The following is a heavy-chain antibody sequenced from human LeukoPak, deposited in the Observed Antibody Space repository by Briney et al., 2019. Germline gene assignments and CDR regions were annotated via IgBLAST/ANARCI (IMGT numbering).Heavy chain of an antibody. J-gene: IGHJ6*02. V-gene: IGHV4-59*01. Sequence: SETLSLTCTVSGGSISSYYWSWIRQPPGKGLEWIGYIYYSGSTNNNPSLKSRVTISVDTSKNQFSLKLSSVTAADTAVYYCARGGSYYYGMDVWGQGTTVTVSS. CDR2: IYYSGST. CDR3: ARGGSYYYGMDV. CDR1: GGSISSYY.